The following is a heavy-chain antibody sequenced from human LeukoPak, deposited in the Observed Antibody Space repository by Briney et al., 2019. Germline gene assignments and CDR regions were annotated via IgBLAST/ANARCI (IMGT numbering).Heavy chain of an antibody. D-gene: IGHD3-3*01. CDR1: GFTFSSYA. Sequence: PGGSLRLSCAASGFTFSSYAMSWVRQAPGKGLEWVSAISGSGGSTYYADPVKGRFTISRDNSKNTLYLQMNSLRAEDTAVYYCAKGGAGLDYDFWSGYSYAFDIWGQGTMVTVSS. CDR3: AKGGAGLDYDFWSGYSYAFDI. V-gene: IGHV3-23*01. CDR2: ISGSGGST. J-gene: IGHJ3*02.